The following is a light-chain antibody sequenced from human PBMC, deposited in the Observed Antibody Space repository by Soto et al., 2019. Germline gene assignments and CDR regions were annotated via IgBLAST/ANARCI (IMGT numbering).Light chain of an antibody. CDR2: GAS. V-gene: IGKV3-20*01. CDR1: QSVSSR. CDR3: QHYVERSPIT. J-gene: IGKJ5*01. Sequence: EIVMTQPPGTLSFSPGERATLSCRASQSVSSRLAWYQQKPGQAPRLLISGASSRATGIPDRFSGSGSGTDFTLTISRLEPEDFALYYCQHYVERSPITFGQGTRLEIK.